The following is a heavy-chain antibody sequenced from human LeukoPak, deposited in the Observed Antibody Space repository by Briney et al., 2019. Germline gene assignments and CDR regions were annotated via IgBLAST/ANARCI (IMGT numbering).Heavy chain of an antibody. D-gene: IGHD1-14*01. J-gene: IGHJ4*02. V-gene: IGHV1-2*02. CDR2: INLNSGDR. Sequence: ASVKVSCKASGYTFTSYGISWVREAPGQGLEWMGWINLNSGDRNFAQKFQGRVTMTRDTSISTVYMELSRLRSDDTAVYYCARYRHLDYYFDYWGQGTLVTVSS. CDR3: ARYRHLDYYFDY. CDR1: GYTFTSYG.